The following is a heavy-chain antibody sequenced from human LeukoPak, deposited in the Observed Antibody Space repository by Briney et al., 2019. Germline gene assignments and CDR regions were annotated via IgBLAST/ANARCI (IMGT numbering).Heavy chain of an antibody. Sequence: SETLSLTCTVSGGSISSYYWSWIRQPPGKGLEWSGYIYYSGSTNYNPSLKSRVTISVDTSKNQFSLKLSSVTAADTAMYFCARHIHSNYKSGWFFDLWGRGTLVTVSS. V-gene: IGHV4-59*08. CDR2: IYYSGST. CDR1: GGSISSYY. CDR3: ARHIHSNYKSGWFFDL. D-gene: IGHD4-11*01. J-gene: IGHJ2*01.